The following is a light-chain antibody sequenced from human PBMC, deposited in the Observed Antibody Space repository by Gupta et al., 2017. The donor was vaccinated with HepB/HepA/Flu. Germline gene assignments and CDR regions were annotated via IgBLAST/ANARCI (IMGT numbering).Light chain of an antibody. CDR3: QQYGSSPPLT. J-gene: IGKJ4*01. Sequence: EIVLTQSPGTLSLSPGERATLSCRASQSVSSSYLAWYQQKPGQAPRLLIYGASSRDTGIPDRFSGSGSGKDLTLTISRREPEDFAVYYCQQYGSSPPLTFGGGTKVEIK. CDR2: GAS. CDR1: QSVSSSY. V-gene: IGKV3-20*01.